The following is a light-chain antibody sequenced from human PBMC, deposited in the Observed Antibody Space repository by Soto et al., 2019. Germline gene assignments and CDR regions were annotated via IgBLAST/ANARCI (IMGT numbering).Light chain of an antibody. V-gene: IGKV3-11*01. Sequence: EIVLTQSPATLSLSPGERATLSCRASQSVSSYLAWYQQKPGQAPRLLIYDASNRATGIPARFSGSGSGTDFTLTISSLEPEDFAVYYCQQRSNWLWTFGQGTKVEMK. J-gene: IGKJ1*01. CDR3: QQRSNWLWT. CDR1: QSVSSY. CDR2: DAS.